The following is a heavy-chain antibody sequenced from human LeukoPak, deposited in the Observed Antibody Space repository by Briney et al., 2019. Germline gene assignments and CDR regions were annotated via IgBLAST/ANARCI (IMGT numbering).Heavy chain of an antibody. CDR2: INHSGST. D-gene: IGHD2-2*01. J-gene: IGHJ6*02. V-gene: IGHV4-39*07. CDR3: ARRCSSTSCYAYYYYYGMDV. Sequence: SETLSLTCTVSGGSISSSSYYWSWIRQPPGKGLEWIGEINHSGSTNYNPSLKSRVTISVDTSKNQFSLKLSSVTAADTAVYYCARRCSSTSCYAYYYYYGMDVWGQGTTVTVSS. CDR1: GGSISSSSYY.